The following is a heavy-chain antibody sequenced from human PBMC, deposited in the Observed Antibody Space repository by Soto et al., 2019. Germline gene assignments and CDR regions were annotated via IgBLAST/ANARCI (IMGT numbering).Heavy chain of an antibody. Sequence: TSETLSLTCAVYGGSFSGYYWSWIRQPPGKGLEWIGEINHSGSTNYNPSLKCRVTISVDTSKNQFSLKLSSVTAADTAVYYCARSRGYGGVYYYMDVWGKGTTVTVSS. D-gene: IGHD6-25*01. J-gene: IGHJ6*03. CDR3: ARSRGYGGVYYYMDV. V-gene: IGHV4-34*01. CDR1: GGSFSGYY. CDR2: INHSGST.